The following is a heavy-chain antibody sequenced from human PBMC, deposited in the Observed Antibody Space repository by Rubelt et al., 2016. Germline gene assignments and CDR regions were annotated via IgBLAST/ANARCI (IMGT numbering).Heavy chain of an antibody. CDR3: ARLGVVAGIDY. Sequence: GSGGGLVKPGGSLRLSCAASGFTFSDYYMSWIRQPPGKGLEWIGYIYYSGSTNYNPSLKRRVTISVDTSKNQFSLKLSAVTAADTAVYYCARLGVVAGIDYWGQGTLVTVSS. CDR2: IYYSGST. V-gene: IGHV4-59*08. D-gene: IGHD6-19*01. J-gene: IGHJ4*02. CDR1: GFTFSDYY.